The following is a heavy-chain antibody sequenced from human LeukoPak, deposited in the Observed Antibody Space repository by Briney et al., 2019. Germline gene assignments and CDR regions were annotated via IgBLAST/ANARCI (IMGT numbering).Heavy chain of an antibody. CDR1: GFTFSTYS. D-gene: IGHD4-17*01. J-gene: IGHJ4*02. V-gene: IGHV3-21*01. CDR3: ARTSGFGDYGYEY. CDR2: ISSSSSYI. Sequence: GGSLRLSCAASGFTFSTYSMNWVRQAPGKGLEWVPSISSSSSYIYYADSVKGRFTISRDNAKNSLYLQMNSLRAEDTAVFYCARTSGFGDYGYEYWGQGTLVTVSS.